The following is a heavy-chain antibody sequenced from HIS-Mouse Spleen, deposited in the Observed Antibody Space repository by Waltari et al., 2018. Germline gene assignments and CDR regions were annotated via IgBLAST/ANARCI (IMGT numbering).Heavy chain of an antibody. CDR1: GGSISSSSYY. Sequence: QLQLQESGPGLVKPSATLSLTRTVSGGSISSSSYYWGWIRPPPGKGLDWIGSIYYSGSTYYNPSLKSRVTISVDTSKNQFSLKLSSVTAADTAVYYCAREIPYSSSWYDWYFDLWGRGTLVTVSS. D-gene: IGHD6-13*01. CDR3: AREIPYSSSWYDWYFDL. J-gene: IGHJ2*01. V-gene: IGHV4-39*07. CDR2: IYYSGST.